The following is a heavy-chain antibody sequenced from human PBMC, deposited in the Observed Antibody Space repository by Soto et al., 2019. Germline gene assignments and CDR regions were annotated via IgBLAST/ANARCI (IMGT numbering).Heavy chain of an antibody. CDR1: GLIFSNGW. V-gene: IGHV3-15*07. J-gene: IGHJ4*02. D-gene: IGHD6-13*01. CDR3: TTQGGSTWHPY. Sequence: GGSLRLSCAASGLIFSNGWMNWVRQAPGKGLEWVGRIKSKTDGGTIDYAAPVKDRFTISRDGSKDTAYLQMNSLRTEDTAVYYCTTQGGSTWHPYWGQGTLVTVSS. CDR2: IKSKTDGGTI.